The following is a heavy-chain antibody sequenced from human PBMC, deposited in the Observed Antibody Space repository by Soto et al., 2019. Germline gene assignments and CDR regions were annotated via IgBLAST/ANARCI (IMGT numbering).Heavy chain of an antibody. CDR1: GITFPNSW. Sequence: EVRLVDSGGDLVKPGGCLRLSCAASGITFPNSWMSWVRQAPGKGLEWVGRIKNKADGGTADYAAPVRGRFTISRDDSKNTLFLQMTSLETEDTAVYYCTTDPGDYEDFWGQGTLVTVSS. CDR3: TTDPGDYEDF. J-gene: IGHJ4*02. CDR2: IKNKADGGTA. D-gene: IGHD4-17*01. V-gene: IGHV3-15*01.